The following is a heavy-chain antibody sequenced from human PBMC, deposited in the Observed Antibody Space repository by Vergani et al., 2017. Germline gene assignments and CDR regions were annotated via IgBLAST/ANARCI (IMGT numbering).Heavy chain of an antibody. Sequence: QVHLVESGGGVVQPGGSLRLSCAASGFTFSEYGVHWVRQAPGKGLEWVAFIRIDGSEQYYADSVKGRFTVSRDNSKYTLYLQIHSLRPEDTALYYCARDEKPGYYASDLPYWGQGTLVTVSS. D-gene: IGHD3-9*01. CDR3: ARDEKPGYYASDLPY. CDR2: IRIDGSEQ. V-gene: IGHV3-30*02. CDR1: GFTFSEYG. J-gene: IGHJ4*02.